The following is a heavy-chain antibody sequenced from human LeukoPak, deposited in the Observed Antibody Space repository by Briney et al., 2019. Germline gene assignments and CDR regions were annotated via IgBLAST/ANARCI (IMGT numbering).Heavy chain of an antibody. V-gene: IGHV3-66*02. D-gene: IGHD3-22*01. CDR3: ARPMVPHSSGYYEDY. CDR2: IYSGGST. J-gene: IGHJ4*02. CDR1: GFTVSSNY. Sequence: GGSLRLSCAASGFTVSSNYMSWVRQAPGKGLEWGSVIYSGGSTYYADSVKGRFTISRDNSKNTLYLQMNSLRAEDTAVYYCARPMVPHSSGYYEDYWGQGTLVTVSS.